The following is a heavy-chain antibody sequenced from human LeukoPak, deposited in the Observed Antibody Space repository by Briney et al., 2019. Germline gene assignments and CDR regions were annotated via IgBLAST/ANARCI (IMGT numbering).Heavy chain of an antibody. CDR1: GFTFSSYA. CDR3: AKGISGYSGYDDAFDI. V-gene: IGHV3-30*04. J-gene: IGHJ3*02. Sequence: PGGSLRLSCAASGFTFSSYAMHWVRQAPGKGLEWVAVISKDGSNKYYGDSDSVKGRFTISRDNSKNTLYLQMNSLRADDTAVYYCAKGISGYSGYDDAFDIWGQGTMVTVSS. D-gene: IGHD5-12*01. CDR2: ISKDGSNK.